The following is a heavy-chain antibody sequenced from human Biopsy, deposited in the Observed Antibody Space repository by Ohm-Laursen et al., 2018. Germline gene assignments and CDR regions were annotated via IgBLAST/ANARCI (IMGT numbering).Heavy chain of an antibody. V-gene: IGHV4-34*01. Sequence: GTLSLTCTVYGESFNGYYWSWIRQTPGKGLEWIGEINHSGRTNYNPFIKSLVTISVDTSKNQFFLKERSVTAADTAVYYCVRGVDYYDPYHYYALDVWGQGTTVTVSS. CDR1: GESFNGYY. J-gene: IGHJ6*02. CDR3: VRGVDYYDPYHYYALDV. D-gene: IGHD3-22*01. CDR2: INHSGRT.